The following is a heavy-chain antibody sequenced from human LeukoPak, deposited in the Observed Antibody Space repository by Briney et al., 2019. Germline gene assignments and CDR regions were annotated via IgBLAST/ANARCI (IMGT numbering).Heavy chain of an antibody. CDR1: GGSISSYY. J-gene: IGHJ4*02. D-gene: IGHD1-20*01. Sequence: PSETLSLTCPVSGGSISSYYWSWIRQPPGKGLEWIGYIYYRGSTNYNPSLKSRVTISVDTSKNQFSLKLSSVTAADTAVYYCAITLDPITTDYFDYWGQGTLVTVSS. CDR3: AITLDPITTDYFDY. V-gene: IGHV4-59*01. CDR2: IYYRGST.